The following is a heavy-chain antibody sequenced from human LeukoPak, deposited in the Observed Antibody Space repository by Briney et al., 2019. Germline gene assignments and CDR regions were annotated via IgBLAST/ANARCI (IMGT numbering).Heavy chain of an antibody. Sequence: GASVKVSCKASGHTFTGYYMHWVRQAPGQGLEWMGRINPNSGGTNYAQKFQSRVTMTRDTSISTAYMELSRLRSDDTAVYYCAIQLRFLEWLSSPDYWGQGTLVTVSS. CDR2: INPNSGGT. CDR3: AIQLRFLEWLSSPDY. J-gene: IGHJ4*02. CDR1: GHTFTGYY. D-gene: IGHD3-3*01. V-gene: IGHV1-2*06.